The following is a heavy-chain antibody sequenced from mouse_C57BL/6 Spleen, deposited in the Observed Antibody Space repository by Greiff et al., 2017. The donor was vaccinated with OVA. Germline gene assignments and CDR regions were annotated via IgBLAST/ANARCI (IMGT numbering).Heavy chain of an antibody. J-gene: IGHJ2*01. CDR1: GYSFTSYY. CDR3: ARVSYGSSYDFDY. Sequence: QVQLKQSGPELVKPGASVKISCKASGYSFTSYYIHWVKQRPGQGLEWIGWIYPGSGNTKYNEKFKGKATLTADTSSSTAYMQLSSLTSEDSAVYYCARVSYGSSYDFDYWGQGTTLTVSS. CDR2: IYPGSGNT. D-gene: IGHD1-1*01. V-gene: IGHV1-66*01.